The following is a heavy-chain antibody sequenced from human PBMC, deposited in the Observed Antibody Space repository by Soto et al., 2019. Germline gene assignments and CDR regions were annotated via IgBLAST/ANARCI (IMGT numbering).Heavy chain of an antibody. CDR2: TYYRSKWYN. Sequence: SQTLSLTCAISGDSVSSNSATWDWIRQSPSRGLEWLGRTYYRSKWYNDYAVSVKSRITINPDTSNNQLSLQLNSVTPDDTAVYYCAKDLEYCSSTSCRVYYYYYGMDVWGQGTTVTVSS. D-gene: IGHD2-2*01. J-gene: IGHJ6*02. CDR1: GDSVSSNSAT. V-gene: IGHV6-1*01. CDR3: AKDLEYCSSTSCRVYYYYYGMDV.